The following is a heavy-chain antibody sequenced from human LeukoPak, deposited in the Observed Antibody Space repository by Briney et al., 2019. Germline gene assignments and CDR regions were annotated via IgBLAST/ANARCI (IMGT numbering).Heavy chain of an antibody. CDR2: INHSGNT. V-gene: IGHV4-39*07. J-gene: IGHJ4*01. CDR3: SLWFGEPPSGERAFDY. D-gene: IGHD3-10*01. Sequence: SETLSLTCTISSGSISSSSYFWGWIRQPPGKGLEWIGEINHSGNTNYNPSLKSRVTISSDTSKNQFSLRLTSVTAADTAMYFCSLWFGEPPSGERAFDYWGQGTLVTVSS. CDR1: SGSISSSSYF.